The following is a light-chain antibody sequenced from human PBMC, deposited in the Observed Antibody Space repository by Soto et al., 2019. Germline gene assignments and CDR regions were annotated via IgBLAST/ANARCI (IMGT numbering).Light chain of an antibody. CDR2: DES. J-gene: IGKJ2*01. CDR1: QSVSRD. Sequence: VLTQSTGTRYLSPEEIATLSCSASQSVSRDLAWYQQKTGQAPRLLIYDESNRATGIPDRFSGSGSGTAFTHTISSLEPEECAVYYCLLRSNWPRVTFGQRTKLEI. CDR3: LLRSNWPRVT. V-gene: IGKV3-11*01.